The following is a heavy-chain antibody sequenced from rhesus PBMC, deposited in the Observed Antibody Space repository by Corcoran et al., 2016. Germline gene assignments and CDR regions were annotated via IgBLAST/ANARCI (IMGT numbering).Heavy chain of an antibody. CDR2: IGGSSGST. J-gene: IGHJ4*01. D-gene: IGHD4-23*01. Sequence: QVQLQESGPGVVKPSETLYLTCAVSGGSISGYYLWSWIRQPPGKGLEWIGYIGGSSGSTNYNPSLKNRVTISKDTSKNQFSLKLSSVTAADTAVYYCARDKVTLFDYWGQGVLVTVSS. CDR3: ARDKVTLFDY. V-gene: IGHV4-127*01. CDR1: GGSISGYYL.